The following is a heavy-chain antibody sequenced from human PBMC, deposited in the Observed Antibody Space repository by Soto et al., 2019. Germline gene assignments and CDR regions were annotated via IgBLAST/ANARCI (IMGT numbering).Heavy chain of an antibody. V-gene: IGHV3-33*01. D-gene: IGHD6-6*01. CDR3: ARDIYSSSSRPDYYYYGMDV. CDR2: IWYDGSNK. CDR1: GFTFSSYG. J-gene: IGHJ6*02. Sequence: GGSLRLSCAASGFTFSSYGMHWVRQAPGKGLEWVAVIWYDGSNKYYADSVKGRFTISRDNSKNTLYLQMNSLRAEDTAVYYCARDIYSSSSRPDYYYYGMDVWGQGTTVTVSS.